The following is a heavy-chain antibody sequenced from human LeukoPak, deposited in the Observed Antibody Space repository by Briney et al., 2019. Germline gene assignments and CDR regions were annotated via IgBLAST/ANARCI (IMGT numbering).Heavy chain of an antibody. J-gene: IGHJ6*03. CDR2: IYTSGST. CDR1: GGSISSGSYY. CDR3: ARINYYYMDV. V-gene: IGHV4-61*02. Sequence: SQTLSLTCTVSGGSISSGSYYWSWIRQPAGKGLEWIGRIYTSGSTNYNPSLKSRVTISVDTSKNQFSLKLSSVTAADTAVYYCARINYYYMDVWGKGTTVTVSS.